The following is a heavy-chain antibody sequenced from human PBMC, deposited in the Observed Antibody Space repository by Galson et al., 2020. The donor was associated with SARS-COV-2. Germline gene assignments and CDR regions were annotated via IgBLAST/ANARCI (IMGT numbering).Heavy chain of an antibody. J-gene: IGHJ4*01. CDR1: SGFIDSTSYY. CDR3: ARKTSTYDY. D-gene: IGHD3-16*01. Sequence: ASETLSLNCIVSSGFIDSTSYYWGWIRQPPGKGLEWIGSIYFNGRTFYNPTLMSRVTISIDTSKNQFALSLRTVTAADTAVYFCARKTSTYDYWGPGAQVTVSS. V-gene: IGHV4-39*06. CDR2: IYFNGRT.